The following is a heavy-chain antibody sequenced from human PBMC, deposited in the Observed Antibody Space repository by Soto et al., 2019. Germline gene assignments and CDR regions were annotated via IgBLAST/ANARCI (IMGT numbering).Heavy chain of an antibody. CDR3: AISSGYYYYNDAFDI. CDR1: GFTFSIYA. D-gene: IGHD3-22*01. V-gene: IGHV3-64*04. Sequence: GGSLRLSCSASGFTFSIYAMHWVRQAPGKGLEYVSSISTNGGSTYYADSVKGRFTISRDNSKNTLYLQMNSLRAEDTAVYYCAISSGYYYYNDAFDIWGQGTMVTVSS. J-gene: IGHJ3*02. CDR2: ISTNGGST.